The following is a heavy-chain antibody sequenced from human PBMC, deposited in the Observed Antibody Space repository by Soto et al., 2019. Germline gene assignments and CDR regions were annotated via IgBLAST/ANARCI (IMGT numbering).Heavy chain of an antibody. J-gene: IGHJ6*02. CDR2: IYHSGST. V-gene: IGHV4-38-2*02. Sequence: SETLSLTCAVSGYSISSGYYWGWIRQPPGKGLEWIGSIYHSGSTYYNPSLKSRVTISVDTSKNQFSLKLSSVTAADAAVYYCARDLGSGYSYGYGYYYYGMDVWGQGTTVTVSS. D-gene: IGHD5-18*01. CDR3: ARDLGSGYSYGYGYYYYGMDV. CDR1: GYSISSGYY.